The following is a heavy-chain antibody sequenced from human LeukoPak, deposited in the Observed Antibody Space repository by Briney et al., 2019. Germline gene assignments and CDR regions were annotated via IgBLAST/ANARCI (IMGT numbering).Heavy chain of an antibody. J-gene: IGHJ3*02. CDR1: GFTFSNYW. V-gene: IGHV3-7*03. Sequence: GGSLRLSCAASGFTFSNYWMSWVRQAPGKGLEWVANINQDGSEKYFVDSVKGRFTISRDNSKNTLYLQMNSLRAEDTAVYYCASWAFDIWGQGTMVTVSS. CDR2: INQDGSEK. CDR3: ASWAFDI.